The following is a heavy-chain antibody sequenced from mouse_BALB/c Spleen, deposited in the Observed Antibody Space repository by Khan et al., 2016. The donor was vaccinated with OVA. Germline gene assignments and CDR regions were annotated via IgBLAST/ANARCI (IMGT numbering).Heavy chain of an antibody. D-gene: IGHD2-1*01. CDR3: ARNGFGNYEIWDY. CDR2: IFPGNSDT. CDR1: GYTFTNYW. Sequence: VQLQQSGTVLARPGASVKMSCTASGYTFTNYWMHWVKQRPGQGLEWIGTIFPGNSDTNYNQKFTGKAKLTAVTSTSTAYMELSSLTNEDSAVYYCARNGFGNYEIWDYWGQGTTLTVSS. V-gene: IGHV1-5*01. J-gene: IGHJ2*01.